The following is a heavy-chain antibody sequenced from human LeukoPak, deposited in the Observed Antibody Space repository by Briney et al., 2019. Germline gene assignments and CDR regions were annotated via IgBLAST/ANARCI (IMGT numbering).Heavy chain of an antibody. J-gene: IGHJ4*02. D-gene: IGHD3-22*01. V-gene: IGHV3-66*01. CDR1: GFTVSSTY. CDR2: IYSGGTT. CDR3: ARGRADSSGYYYSYYFDF. Sequence: GGSLRLSCAASGFTVSSTYMSWVRQAPGKGLEWVSVIYSGGTTYYADSVKGRFTISRDNSKNTLYLQMNSLRAEDTALYYCARGRADSSGYYYSYYFDFWGQGTLVTVSS.